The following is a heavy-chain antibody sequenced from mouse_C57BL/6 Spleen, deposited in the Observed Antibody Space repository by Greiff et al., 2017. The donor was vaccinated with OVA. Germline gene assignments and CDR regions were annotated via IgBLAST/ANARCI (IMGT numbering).Heavy chain of an antibody. CDR3: TRRWDVDY. J-gene: IGHJ2*01. Sequence: QVQLQQSGAELVRPGASVTLSCKASGYTFTDYEMHWVKQTPVHGLEWIGAIDPETGGTAYNQKFKGKVILTADKSSSTAYMELRSLTSEDSAVYYCTRRWDVDYWGQGTTLTVSS. V-gene: IGHV1-15*01. CDR2: IDPETGGT. D-gene: IGHD4-1*01. CDR1: GYTFTDYE.